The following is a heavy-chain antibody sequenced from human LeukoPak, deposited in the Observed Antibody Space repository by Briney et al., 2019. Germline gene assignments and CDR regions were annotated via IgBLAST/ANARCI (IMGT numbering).Heavy chain of an antibody. CDR3: ARAGAGGESDDY. CDR1: GGSISSSNW. J-gene: IGHJ4*02. Sequence: SETLSFTCAVSGGSISSSNWWSWVRQPPGKGLEWIGEIYHSGSTNYNPSLKSRVTISVDKSKNQFSLKLSSVTAADTAVYYCARAGAGGESDDYWGQGTLVTVSS. D-gene: IGHD3-16*01. CDR2: IYHSGST. V-gene: IGHV4-4*02.